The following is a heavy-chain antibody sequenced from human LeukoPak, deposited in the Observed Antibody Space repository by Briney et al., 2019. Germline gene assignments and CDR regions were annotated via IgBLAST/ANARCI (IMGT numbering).Heavy chain of an antibody. CDR1: GYTFTDYY. CDR2: INPHSGGT. J-gene: IGHJ4*02. CDR3: ARGSEQLAG. D-gene: IGHD6-6*01. V-gene: IGHV1-2*02. Sequence: ASVKVSCKASGYTFTDYYMHWVRQAPGQGLEWMGWINPHSGGTDHAQKFQGRVTMTRDTSISTAYMELRSLRSDDTAVYYCARGSEQLAGWGQGTLVTVSS.